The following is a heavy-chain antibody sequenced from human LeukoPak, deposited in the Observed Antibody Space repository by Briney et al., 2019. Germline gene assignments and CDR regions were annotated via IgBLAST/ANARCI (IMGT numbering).Heavy chain of an antibody. Sequence: SETLSLTCTVSGGSISSYYWSWIRQPPGKGLEWIGYIYYSGSTNYNPSLKSRVTISVDTSKNQFSLKLSSVTAADTAVYYCARARYDGFDYWGQGTLVTVSS. J-gene: IGHJ4*02. CDR3: ARARYDGFDY. CDR2: IYYSGST. CDR1: GGSISSYY. D-gene: IGHD5-12*01. V-gene: IGHV4-59*01.